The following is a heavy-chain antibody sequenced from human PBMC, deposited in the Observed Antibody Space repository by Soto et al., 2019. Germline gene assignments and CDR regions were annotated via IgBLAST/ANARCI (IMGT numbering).Heavy chain of an antibody. V-gene: IGHV3-21*01. CDR1: GFTFRSFT. CDR2: ISSNSAYI. J-gene: IGHJ5*02. CDR3: TRDASRDSSARGWFDP. Sequence: GGSLRLSCAASGFTFRSFTMNWVRQAPGKGLEWVSTISSNSAYIYYTDALRGRLTIPRDNAKNSLHLQMNSLRAEDTAVYYCTRDASRDSSARGWFDPWGPGTLVTVSS. D-gene: IGHD6-13*01.